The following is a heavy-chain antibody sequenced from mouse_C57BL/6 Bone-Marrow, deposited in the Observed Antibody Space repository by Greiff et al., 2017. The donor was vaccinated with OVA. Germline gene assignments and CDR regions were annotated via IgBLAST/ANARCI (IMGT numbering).Heavy chain of an antibody. V-gene: IGHV1-26*01. CDR1: GYTFTDYY. Sequence: EVQLQQSGPELVKPGASVKISCKASGYTFTDYYMNWVKQSHGKSLEWIGDINPNNGGTSYNQKFKGKATLTVDKSSSTADMELRSLTSEDSAVYYWARESRDGDYFDYWGQGTTLTVSS. CDR2: INPNNGGT. CDR3: ARESRDGDYFDY. J-gene: IGHJ2*01. D-gene: IGHD1-1*02.